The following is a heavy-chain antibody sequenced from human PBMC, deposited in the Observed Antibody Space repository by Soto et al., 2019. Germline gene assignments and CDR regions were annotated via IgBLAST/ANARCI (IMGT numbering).Heavy chain of an antibody. CDR2: ISSSSSYI. CDR1: GFTFSSYS. Sequence: PGGSLRLSCAASGFTFSSYSMNWVRQAPGKGLEWVSSISSSSSYIYYADSVKGRFTISRDNAKNSLYLQMNSLRAEDTAVYYCARETLSPRLHVAYDYWGQGTLVTVSS. CDR3: ARETLSPRLHVAYDY. D-gene: IGHD4-4*01. J-gene: IGHJ4*02. V-gene: IGHV3-21*01.